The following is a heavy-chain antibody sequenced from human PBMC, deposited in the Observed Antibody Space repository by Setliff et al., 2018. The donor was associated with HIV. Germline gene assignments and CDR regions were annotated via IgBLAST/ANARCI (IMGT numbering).Heavy chain of an antibody. D-gene: IGHD2-15*01. V-gene: IGHV3-48*01. J-gene: IGHJ4*02. CDR3: ARDFCGSSCSSGYGYFDH. CDR2: ISPSSTII. Sequence: GGSLRLACGASGFSFSSYSMNWVRQAPGKGLEWVSYISPSSTIIYYPDSVKGRFTTSRDNARNSLYLEMNSLRADDTAVYYCARDFCGSSCSSGYGYFDHWGQGTLVTVSS. CDR1: GFSFSSYS.